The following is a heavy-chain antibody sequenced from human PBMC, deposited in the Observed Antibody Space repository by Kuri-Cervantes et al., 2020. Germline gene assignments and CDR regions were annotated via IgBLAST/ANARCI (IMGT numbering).Heavy chain of an antibody. CDR3: ARGPSVANVLTH. Sequence: GSLRLSCAVYGESLSVYYWSWIRQPPGKGLEWIGYIYYSGSTNYNPSLKSRVTISVDTSKNQFSLKLSSVTAADTAVYYCARGPSVANVLTHWGQGTLVTVSS. CDR1: GESLSVYY. J-gene: IGHJ4*02. D-gene: IGHD2-8*01. CDR2: IYYSGST. V-gene: IGHV4-59*01.